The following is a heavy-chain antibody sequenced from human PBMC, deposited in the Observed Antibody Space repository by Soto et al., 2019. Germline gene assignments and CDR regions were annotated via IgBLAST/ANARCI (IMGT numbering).Heavy chain of an antibody. J-gene: IGHJ3*01. CDR3: ATVPTYYYDDSGYANAFDV. V-gene: IGHV4-30-4*01. CDR2: IYYSGSI. CDR1: GASINSGDYY. D-gene: IGHD3-22*01. Sequence: QVQLQESGPGLVKPSQTLSLTCTVSGASINSGDYYWSWIRQPPGKGLEWIGYIYYSGSIYHNPSLKRRVIISVDMPKNQFSRKLSSVTAADTAVYSCATVPTYYYDDSGYANAFDVWGQGTMVTVSS.